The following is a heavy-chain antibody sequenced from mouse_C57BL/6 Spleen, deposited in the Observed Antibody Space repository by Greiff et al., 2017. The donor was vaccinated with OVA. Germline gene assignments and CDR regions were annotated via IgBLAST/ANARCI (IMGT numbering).Heavy chain of an antibody. D-gene: IGHD2-3*01. CDR3: ASSPDGSFSAMDY. CDR2: IYPGDGDT. V-gene: IGHV1-82*01. CDR1: GYAFSSSW. Sequence: VQLQPSGPELVKPGASVKISCKASGYAFSSSWMNWVKQRPGKGLEWIGRIYPGDGDTNYNGKFKGKATLTADKSSSTAYMQLSSLTSEDSAVYFCASSPDGSFSAMDYWGQGTSVTVSS. J-gene: IGHJ4*01.